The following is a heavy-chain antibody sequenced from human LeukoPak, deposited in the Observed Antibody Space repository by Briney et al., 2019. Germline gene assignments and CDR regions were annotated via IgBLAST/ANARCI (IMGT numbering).Heavy chain of an antibody. CDR3: GRDRVWTVLY. Sequence: GGSLRLSCAASGFTFNNYWMNWVRQAPGKGLEWVANIKQDGSEKYYVDSVKGRFTISRDNAKNSLYLEMNSLRAKDTAVYFCGRDRVWTVLYWGLGTPVTVSS. D-gene: IGHD6-13*01. V-gene: IGHV3-7*01. J-gene: IGHJ4*02. CDR1: GFTFNNYW. CDR2: IKQDGSEK.